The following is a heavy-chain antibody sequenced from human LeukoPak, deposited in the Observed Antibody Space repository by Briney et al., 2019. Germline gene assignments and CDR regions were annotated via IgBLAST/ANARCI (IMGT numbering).Heavy chain of an antibody. V-gene: IGHV4-39*01. CDR3: ARQSKRYDILTGYRPDAFNV. J-gene: IGHJ3*01. Sequence: PSETLSLTCTVSGASISDSSYYWGWIRQPPGKGLEWIGSMHYGGSSDYNPSLKSRVTISVDTSKNQFSLKLPSVTAADTAVYYCARQSKRYDILTGYRPDAFNVWGQGSMVTVSS. D-gene: IGHD3-9*01. CDR1: GASISDSSYY. CDR2: MHYGGSS.